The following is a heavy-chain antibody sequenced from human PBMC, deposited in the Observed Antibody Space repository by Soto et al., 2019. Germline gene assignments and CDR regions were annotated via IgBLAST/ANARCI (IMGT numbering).Heavy chain of an antibody. D-gene: IGHD3-22*01. Sequence: EVQLVESGGGLVKPGGSLRLSCAPSGFTFRSNARNWVRQAPGKGLEWVASISSSSTYIYYADSVKGRFTISRDNAKNSLYLQMNSLRAEDTAVYYCARPLHYYDGSGYSAYWGQGTLVTVSS. CDR2: ISSSSTYI. CDR3: ARPLHYYDGSGYSAY. J-gene: IGHJ4*02. CDR1: GFTFRSNA. V-gene: IGHV3-21*01.